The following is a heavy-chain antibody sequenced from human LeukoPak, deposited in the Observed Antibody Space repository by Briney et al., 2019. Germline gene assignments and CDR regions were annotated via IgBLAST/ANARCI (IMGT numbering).Heavy chain of an antibody. CDR2: IYSSGST. V-gene: IGHV4-39*01. Sequence: SETLSPTCTVSGGSINSSIFHWAWIPPPPRKGLEWIGTIYSSGSTHYNPSLKSRVTISVDTSKKQFSLKLTSVTVADTAVYYCARLSRGAFFYYGLDVWGQGTTVTVS. J-gene: IGHJ6*02. CDR3: ARLSRGAFFYYGLDV. CDR1: GGSINSSIFH.